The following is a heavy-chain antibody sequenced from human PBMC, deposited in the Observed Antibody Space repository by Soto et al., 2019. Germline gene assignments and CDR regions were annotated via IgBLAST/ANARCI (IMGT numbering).Heavy chain of an antibody. CDR3: AREIWDSHSSGWSLDY. V-gene: IGHV4-59*12. J-gene: IGHJ4*02. CDR2: IYYSGST. CDR1: GGSISSYY. Sequence: SETLSLTCTVSGGSISSYYWSWIRQPPGKGLEWIGYIYYSGSTNYNPSVKGRFTISRENAKNSFYLQINSLRAGDTAVYYCAREIWDSHSSGWSLDYWGRGALVTVS. D-gene: IGHD6-19*01.